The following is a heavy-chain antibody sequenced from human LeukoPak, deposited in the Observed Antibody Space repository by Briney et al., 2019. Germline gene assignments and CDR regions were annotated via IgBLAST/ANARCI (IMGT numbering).Heavy chain of an antibody. D-gene: IGHD2-2*01. CDR3: ARVPPVLVYAFDI. CDR2: IYYSGST. Sequence: PSETLSLTCTASGGSISSSSYYWGWIRQPPGKGLEWIGSIYYSGSTYYNPSLKSRVTVSVDTSKNQFSLKLSSVTAADTAVYYCARVPPVLVYAFDIWGQGTMVTVSS. J-gene: IGHJ3*02. V-gene: IGHV4-39*07. CDR1: GGSISSSSYY.